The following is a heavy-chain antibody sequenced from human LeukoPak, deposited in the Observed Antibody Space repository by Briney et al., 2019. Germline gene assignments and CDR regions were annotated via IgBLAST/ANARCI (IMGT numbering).Heavy chain of an antibody. J-gene: IGHJ6*02. D-gene: IGHD2-15*01. CDR3: ARDSLSYYYGMDV. CDR1: GFTVSSNY. CDR2: IYSGGST. Sequence: GGSLRLSCAASGFTVSSNYMSWVRQAPGKGLEWVSVIYSGGSTYYADSVKGRFTISRHNSENTLYLQMNSLRAEDTAVYYCARDSLSYYYGMDVWGQGTTVTVSS. V-gene: IGHV3-53*04.